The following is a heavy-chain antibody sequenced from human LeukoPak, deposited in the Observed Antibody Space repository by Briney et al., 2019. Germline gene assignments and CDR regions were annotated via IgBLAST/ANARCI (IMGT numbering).Heavy chain of an antibody. Sequence: GGSLRLSCAASGFTFSNYAMSWVRQAPGRGLEWVSAISGSSGLTYYADSVKGRFTISRDNSKNTLFLQMNSLRAEDTAVYYCARDKIVGATHFDYWGQGTLVTVSS. J-gene: IGHJ4*02. CDR1: GFTFSNYA. CDR3: ARDKIVGATHFDY. D-gene: IGHD1-26*01. V-gene: IGHV3-23*01. CDR2: ISGSSGLT.